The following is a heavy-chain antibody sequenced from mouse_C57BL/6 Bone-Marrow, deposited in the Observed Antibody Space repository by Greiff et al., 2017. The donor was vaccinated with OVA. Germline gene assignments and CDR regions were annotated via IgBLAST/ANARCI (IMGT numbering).Heavy chain of an antibody. Sequence: EVQGVESGAELVRPGASVKLSCTASGFNIKDDYMHWVKQRPEQGLEWIGWIDPENGDTESASKFQGTATITAATSSNTAYLQLSSLTSEDTAVYYCTTFLVPRGNFDVWGTGTTVTVSS. V-gene: IGHV14-4*01. J-gene: IGHJ1*03. D-gene: IGHD5-1*01. CDR2: IDPENGDT. CDR1: GFNIKDDY. CDR3: TTFLVPRGNFDV.